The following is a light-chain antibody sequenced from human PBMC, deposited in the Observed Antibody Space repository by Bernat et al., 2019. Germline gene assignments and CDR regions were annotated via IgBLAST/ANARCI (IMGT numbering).Light chain of an antibody. V-gene: IGLV1-40*01. Sequence: QSVLTQPPSVSGAPGQSVAISCTGGSYNMGADYDVHWYQLLPGAAPKLLIYANTNRPSGVPDSLSASRSGTSASLAIAGLQAEDEAEYFCQSYSNSLSGRGVFGGGTKLTVL. J-gene: IGLJ3*02. CDR1: SYNMGADYD. CDR3: QSYSNSLSGRGV. CDR2: ANT.